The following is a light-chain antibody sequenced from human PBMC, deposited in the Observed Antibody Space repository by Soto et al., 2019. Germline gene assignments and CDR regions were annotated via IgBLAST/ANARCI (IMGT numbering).Light chain of an antibody. CDR1: QSVSSSY. J-gene: IGKJ1*01. CDR2: GAS. V-gene: IGKV3-20*01. Sequence: EIVLTQSPGTLSLSPGERATLSCRASQSVSSSYLAWYQQKPGQAPRLLIYGASSRATGIPDRFSGSGSGTDFTLTISSLEPEDSAVYYCQQYAGSRTFGQGTKVDIK. CDR3: QQYAGSRT.